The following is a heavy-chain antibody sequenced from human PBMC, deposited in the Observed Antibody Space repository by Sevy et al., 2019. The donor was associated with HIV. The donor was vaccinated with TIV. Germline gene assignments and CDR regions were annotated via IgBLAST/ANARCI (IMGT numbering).Heavy chain of an antibody. V-gene: IGHV3-30*04. CDR1: GFTFSSYA. Sequence: GGSLRLSCAASGFTFSSYAMHWVRQAPGKGLEWVSFISYDESDKYFADSVKGRFTISRDNSKNTLYLQMNSLRAEDTAVYYCARDGVSSGWYRGYYFDYWGQGTLVTVSS. CDR2: ISYDESDK. D-gene: IGHD6-19*01. CDR3: ARDGVSSGWYRGYYFDY. J-gene: IGHJ4*02.